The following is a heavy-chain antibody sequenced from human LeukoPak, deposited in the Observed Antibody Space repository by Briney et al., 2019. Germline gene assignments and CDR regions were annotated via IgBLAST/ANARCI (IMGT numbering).Heavy chain of an antibody. D-gene: IGHD5-24*01. CDR1: GYSFTTNW. CDR2: IYPADSDA. CDR3: ATRRDAYPIAY. J-gene: IGHJ4*02. Sequence: GESLKISCRGSGYSFTTNWIGWVRQMPGKGLEWVGIIYPADSDARYSPSFRGHVTISADKSISTAYLQWSSLKASDTALYFCATRRDAYPIAYWSQGTLITVSS. V-gene: IGHV5-51*01.